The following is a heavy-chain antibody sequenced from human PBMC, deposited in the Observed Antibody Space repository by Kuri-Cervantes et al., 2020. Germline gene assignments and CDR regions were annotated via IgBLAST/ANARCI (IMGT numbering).Heavy chain of an antibody. CDR1: GFAFSSNT. CDR2: ISSTSSNI. Sequence: GESLKISCAASGFAFSSNTLNWVRQAPGKGLEWVSSISSTSSNIYYSDSVKGRFTISRDNAKNSLYLQMNSLRTEDTAVYYCAKDRSDSALLDYWGQGTLVTVSS. CDR3: AKDRSDSALLDY. V-gene: IGHV3-21*01. J-gene: IGHJ4*02.